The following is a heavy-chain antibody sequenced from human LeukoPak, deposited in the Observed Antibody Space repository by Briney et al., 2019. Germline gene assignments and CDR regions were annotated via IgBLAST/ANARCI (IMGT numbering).Heavy chain of an antibody. CDR3: AGITYCGGDCQYYFDY. J-gene: IGHJ4*02. CDR2: INPSDGST. V-gene: IGHV1-46*01. D-gene: IGHD2-21*02. Sequence: ASVTVSCKASGYTFTSYYMHWVRQAPGQGLKWMGIINPSDGSTSYAQKFQGRVTMTRDTSTSTVYKELRSLRSEDTAVYYCAGITYCGGDCQYYFDYWGQGTLVTVSS. CDR1: GYTFTSYY.